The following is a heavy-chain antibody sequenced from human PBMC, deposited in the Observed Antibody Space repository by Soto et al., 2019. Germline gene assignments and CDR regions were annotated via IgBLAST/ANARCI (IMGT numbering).Heavy chain of an antibody. Sequence: GGSLRLSCAASGFTFSSYAMTWVRQAPGKGLEWVSALTGSGASTYYGGSVKGRFTITRDNSKKTLYLQFNSLRVEDTAGYYCARVCSDGACYFDNWGQGTRVTVSS. CDR2: LTGSGAST. CDR3: ARVCSDGACYFDN. J-gene: IGHJ4*02. CDR1: GFTFSSYA. V-gene: IGHV3-23*01. D-gene: IGHD2-15*01.